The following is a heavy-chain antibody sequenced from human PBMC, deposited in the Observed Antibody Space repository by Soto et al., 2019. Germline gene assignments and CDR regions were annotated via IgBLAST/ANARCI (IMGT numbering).Heavy chain of an antibody. CDR3: ARRWGYDAFDI. D-gene: IGHD3-16*01. CDR2: SWYDGSNK. J-gene: IGHJ3*02. CDR1: GFTFSSYG. Sequence: QVQLVESGGGVVQPGRSLRLSCAASGFTFSSYGMHWVRQAPGKGLEWVAVSWYDGSNKYYADSVKGRFTISRDNSKNTLYLQMNSLRAEDTAVYYCARRWGYDAFDIWGQGTMVTVSS. V-gene: IGHV3-33*01.